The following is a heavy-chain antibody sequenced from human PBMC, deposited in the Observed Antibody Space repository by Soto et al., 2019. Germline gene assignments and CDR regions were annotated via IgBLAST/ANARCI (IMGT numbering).Heavy chain of an antibody. V-gene: IGHV1-69*02. CDR1: GGTFSSYI. D-gene: IGHD1-26*01. CDR3: ARFPQTAIVGAAYFDY. J-gene: IGHJ4*02. CDR2: IIPILGIA. Sequence: QVQLVQSGAEVKKPGSSVKVSCKASGGTFSSYIIGWVRQAPGQGLEWMGRIIPILGIANYAQKFQGRVTITADKSTSTAYMELSSLRSEDTAVYYCARFPQTAIVGAAYFDYWGQGTLGTVSS.